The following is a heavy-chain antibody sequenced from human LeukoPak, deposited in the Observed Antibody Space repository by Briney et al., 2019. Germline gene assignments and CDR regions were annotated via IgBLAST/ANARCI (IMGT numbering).Heavy chain of an antibody. D-gene: IGHD6-19*01. CDR3: ARDSYSSGWYDYYYYYMDV. CDR2: ISYTGAT. Sequence: SENLSLTCTVSGGSISGFYWSWIRQPPGKGLEWIGYISYTGATTYNPSLKSRVTISIDMSNNHFSLTLKSVTAADKAVYYCARDSYSSGWYDYYYYYMDVWGKGTTVIVSS. V-gene: IGHV4-59*01. J-gene: IGHJ6*03. CDR1: GGSISGFY.